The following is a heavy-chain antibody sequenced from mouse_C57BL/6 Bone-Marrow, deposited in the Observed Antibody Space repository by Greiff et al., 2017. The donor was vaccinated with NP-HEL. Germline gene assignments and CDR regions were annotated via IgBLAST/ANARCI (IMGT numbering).Heavy chain of an antibody. CDR3: ARRSLYGYDRREY. CDR2: IYPRSGNT. V-gene: IGHV1-81*01. CDR1: GYTFTSYG. Sequence: QVQLQQSGAELARPGASVKLSCKASGYTFTSYGISWVKQRTGQGLEWIGEIYPRSGNTYYNEKFKGKAILTADKSSSTAYMELRSLTSEDSAVYYCARRSLYGYDRREYWGQGTSVTVSS. D-gene: IGHD2-2*01. J-gene: IGHJ4*01.